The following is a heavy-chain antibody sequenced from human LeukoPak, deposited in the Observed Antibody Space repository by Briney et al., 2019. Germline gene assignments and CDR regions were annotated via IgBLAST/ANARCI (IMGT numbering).Heavy chain of an antibody. V-gene: IGHV4-4*07. CDR3: ARVGAVAGRGSWFDP. CDR1: GGSISSYY. CDR2: IYTSGST. Sequence: SETLSLTCTVSGGSISSYYWSWIRQPAGKGLEWIGRIYTSGSTNYNPSLKSRATMSVDTSKNQFSLKLSSVTAADTAVYYCARVGAVAGRGSWFDPWGQGTLVTVSS. J-gene: IGHJ5*02. D-gene: IGHD6-19*01.